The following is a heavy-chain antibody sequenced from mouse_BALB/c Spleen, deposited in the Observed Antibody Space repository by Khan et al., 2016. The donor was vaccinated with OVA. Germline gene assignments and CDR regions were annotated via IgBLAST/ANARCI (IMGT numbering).Heavy chain of an antibody. Sequence: EVQLQESGPGLVKPSQSLSLTCTVTGYSITSDYAWNWIRQFPGNKLEWMGYISYSGRTSYNPSLKSRISITRDTSKNQFFLTLNSVTTKYTATNYGASAVTITTVVAADCDYWGQGTTLTVSS. CDR3: ASAVTITTVVAADCDY. CDR2: ISYSGRT. J-gene: IGHJ2*01. V-gene: IGHV3-2*02. D-gene: IGHD1-1*01. CDR1: GYSITSDYA.